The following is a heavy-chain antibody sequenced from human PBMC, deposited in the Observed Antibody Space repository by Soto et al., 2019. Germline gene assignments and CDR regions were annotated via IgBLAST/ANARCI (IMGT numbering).Heavy chain of an antibody. CDR2: VTYNGDNT. D-gene: IGHD5-18*01. V-gene: IGHV3-23*01. CDR1: GFIFNSYA. CDR3: ARYIRGPTVFYFDF. Sequence: PGGSLRLSCAASGFIFNSYAMTWVRQAPGKGLEWVSVVTYNGDNTYYADSVKGRFTVSRDNSKDTVDLQMNSLRAEDTAVYYCARYIRGPTVFYFDFWAREFWSPSPQ. J-gene: IGHJ4*02.